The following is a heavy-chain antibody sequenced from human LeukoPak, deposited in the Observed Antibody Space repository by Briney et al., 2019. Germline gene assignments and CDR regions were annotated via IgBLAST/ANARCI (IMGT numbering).Heavy chain of an antibody. Sequence: PGRSLRLSCAASGFTFSSYAMHWVRQAPGKGLEWVAVISYDGSNKYYADSVKGRFTISRDNSKNTLYLQMNSLRAEDAAVYYCAKAVLLPDIVVVVAATLWYYGMDVWGQGTTVTVSS. CDR2: ISYDGSNK. V-gene: IGHV3-30-3*01. J-gene: IGHJ6*02. CDR3: AKAVLLPDIVVVVAATLWYYGMDV. D-gene: IGHD2-15*01. CDR1: GFTFSSYA.